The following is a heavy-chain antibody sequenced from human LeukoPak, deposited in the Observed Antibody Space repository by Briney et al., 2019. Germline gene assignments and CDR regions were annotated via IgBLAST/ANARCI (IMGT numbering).Heavy chain of an antibody. J-gene: IGHJ3*01. Sequence: GASVKVSCKASGYSFTTYGITWVRQAPGQGREWMGWVSPYNGNTNYAQHLQGRVTMTTDTSTTTAYMELRSLRSDDTAIYYCAREWGHYYDAWGQGTMVTVSS. V-gene: IGHV1-18*01. D-gene: IGHD3-22*01. CDR2: VSPYNGNT. CDR1: GYSFTTYG. CDR3: AREWGHYYDA.